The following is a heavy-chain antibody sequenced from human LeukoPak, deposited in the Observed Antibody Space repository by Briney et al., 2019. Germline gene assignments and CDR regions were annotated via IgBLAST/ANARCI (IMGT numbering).Heavy chain of an antibody. D-gene: IGHD1-26*01. CDR1: GFTFSSYA. CDR3: AKDVGANTYYFDY. CDR2: TSRSGLDT. V-gene: IGHV3-23*01. Sequence: GGSLRLPCAASGFTFSSYAMSWVRQAPGKGLEWVSVTSRSGLDTYFADSVKARFSVSRDNSRNTLFLEMNSLRADDTAVYYCAKDVGANTYYFDYWGLGTLVTVSS. J-gene: IGHJ4*02.